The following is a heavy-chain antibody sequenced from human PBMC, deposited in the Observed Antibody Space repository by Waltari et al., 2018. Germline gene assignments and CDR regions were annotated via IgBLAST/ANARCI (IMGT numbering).Heavy chain of an antibody. D-gene: IGHD3-22*01. J-gene: IGHJ3*02. CDR2: IYYSGST. Sequence: QLQLQESGPGLVKPSETLSLTCTVSGGSISSSSYSWGWIRQPPGKGLEWIGSIYYSGSTYYNPSLKSRVTISVDTSKNQFSLKLSSVTAADTAVYYCASYYYDSSGYYLGAFDIWGQGTMVTVSS. CDR3: ASYYYDSSGYYLGAFDI. CDR1: GGSISSSSYS. V-gene: IGHV4-39*01.